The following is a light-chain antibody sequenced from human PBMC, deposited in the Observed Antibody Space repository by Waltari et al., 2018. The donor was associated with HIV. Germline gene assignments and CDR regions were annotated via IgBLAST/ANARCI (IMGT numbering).Light chain of an antibody. CDR3: SLYAGSNNLV. Sequence: QSALTQPPSASGSPGQSVTISCTGTSSDVGGSNYVSWYQHHPGKAPKLLIYEVTTRPSGVPDRFSGSKSGNTASLTVSGLQAEDEADYYCSLYAGSNNLVFGGGTKLTVL. CDR1: SSDVGGSNY. V-gene: IGLV2-8*01. J-gene: IGLJ2*01. CDR2: EVT.